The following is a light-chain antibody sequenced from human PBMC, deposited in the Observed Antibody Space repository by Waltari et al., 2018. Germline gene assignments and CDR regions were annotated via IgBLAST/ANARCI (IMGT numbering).Light chain of an antibody. CDR2: GAS. V-gene: IGKV3-20*01. J-gene: IGKJ1*01. CDR1: PSVSRSY. Sequence: DIVLTQSPGTLSLSPGERATLSCRASPSVSRSYLAWYQQKPGQAPRLLIYGASSRATGIPDRFSGSGSRTDFTLTISRLEPEDFAVYYCQQYGSSPRTFGQGTKVEIK. CDR3: QQYGSSPRT.